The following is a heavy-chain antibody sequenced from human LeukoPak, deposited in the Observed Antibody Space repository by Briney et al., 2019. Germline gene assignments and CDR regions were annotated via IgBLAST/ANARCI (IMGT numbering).Heavy chain of an antibody. CDR1: GFTFSRYW. CDR2: ISSSSSYI. CDR3: ARDSYYYGSGSSYGIDY. J-gene: IGHJ4*02. Sequence: PGGSLRLSCAASGFTFSRYWMSWVRQAPGKGLEWVSSISSSSSYIYYADSVKGRFTISRDNAKNSLYLQMNSLRAEDTAVYYCARDSYYYGSGSSYGIDYWGQGTLVTVSS. D-gene: IGHD3-10*01. V-gene: IGHV3-21*01.